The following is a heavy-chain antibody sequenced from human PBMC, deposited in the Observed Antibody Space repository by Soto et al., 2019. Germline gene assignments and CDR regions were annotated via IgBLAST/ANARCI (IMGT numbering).Heavy chain of an antibody. V-gene: IGHV1-3*01. D-gene: IGHD2-2*01. Sequence: VASVKVSCKASGYTFTSYAMHWVRQAPGQRLEWMGWINAGNGNTKYSQKFQGRVTITRDTSASTAYMELSSLRSEDTAVYYCAREYCSSTSCYENWFDPRGQGTLVTVSS. CDR3: AREYCSSTSCYENWFDP. J-gene: IGHJ5*02. CDR1: GYTFTSYA. CDR2: INAGNGNT.